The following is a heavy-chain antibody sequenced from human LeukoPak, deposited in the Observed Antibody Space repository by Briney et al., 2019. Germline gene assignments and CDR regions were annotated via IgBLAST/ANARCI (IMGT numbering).Heavy chain of an antibody. D-gene: IGHD3-3*01. CDR1: GFTFDDYA. CDR3: AKENQIYDFWSGYRMEYGMDV. J-gene: IGHJ6*02. Sequence: GRSLRLSCAASGFTFDDYAMHWVRQAPGKGLEWVSGISWNSGSIGYADSVKGRFTISRDNAKNSLYLQMNSLRAEDTPLYYCAKENQIYDFWSGYRMEYGMDVWGQGTTVTVYS. CDR2: ISWNSGSI. V-gene: IGHV3-9*01.